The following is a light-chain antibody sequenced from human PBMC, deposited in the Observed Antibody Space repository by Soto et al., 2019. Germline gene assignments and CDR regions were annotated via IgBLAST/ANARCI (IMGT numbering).Light chain of an antibody. Sequence: DIVMTQSPLSLPVTPGEPASISCRSSQSLLHSNGYNYLDWYLQKPGQSPQLLIYLGSNRASGVPDRFSRSGSVTDFTLKISRVEAEDVGVYYCMQALQTPPYTFGQGTKLEIK. CDR2: LGS. CDR3: MQALQTPPYT. CDR1: QSLLHSNGYNY. J-gene: IGKJ2*01. V-gene: IGKV2-28*01.